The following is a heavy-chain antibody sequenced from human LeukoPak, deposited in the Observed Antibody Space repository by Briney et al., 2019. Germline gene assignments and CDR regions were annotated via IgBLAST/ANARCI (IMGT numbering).Heavy chain of an antibody. CDR3: ARGGYFDWFDAFDI. J-gene: IGHJ3*02. CDR2: IYYSGST. CDR1: GGSISSSSYY. D-gene: IGHD3-9*01. V-gene: IGHV4-39*01. Sequence: SETLSLTCTVSGGSISSSSYYWGWIRQPPGKGLGWIGSIYYSGSTYYNPSLKSRVTISVDTSKNQFSLKLSSVTAADTAVYYCARGGYFDWFDAFDIWGQGTMVTVSS.